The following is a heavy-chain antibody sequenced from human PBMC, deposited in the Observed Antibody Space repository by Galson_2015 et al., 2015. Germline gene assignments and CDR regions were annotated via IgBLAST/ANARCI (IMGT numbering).Heavy chain of an antibody. CDR1: GFSLSTSGVG. J-gene: IGHJ4*02. D-gene: IGHD5-12*01. V-gene: IGHV2-5*02. CDR3: ALSGYSGYDDGYYFDY. Sequence: PALVKPTQTLTLTCTFSGFSLSTSGVGVGWIRQPPGKALEWLALIYWDDDKRYSPSLKSRLTITKDTSKNQVVLTMTNMDPVDTATYYCALSGYSGYDDGYYFDYWGQGTLVTVSS. CDR2: IYWDDDK.